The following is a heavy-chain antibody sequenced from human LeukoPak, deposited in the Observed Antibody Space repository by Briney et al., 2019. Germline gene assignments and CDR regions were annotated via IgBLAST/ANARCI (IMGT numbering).Heavy chain of an antibody. CDR3: VAGVGMGDFDH. CDR1: GFTFSQAW. Sequence: GGSLRLSCAASGFTFSQAWMSWVRQAPGKGLEWVGRMKTITGGGTTDYAAPVQGRFTISRDDSKNTVYLQMNSLKSEDTALYCCVAGVGMGDFDHWGPGTPVTVSS. V-gene: IGHV3-15*01. J-gene: IGHJ4*02. CDR2: MKTITGGGTT. D-gene: IGHD3-10*01.